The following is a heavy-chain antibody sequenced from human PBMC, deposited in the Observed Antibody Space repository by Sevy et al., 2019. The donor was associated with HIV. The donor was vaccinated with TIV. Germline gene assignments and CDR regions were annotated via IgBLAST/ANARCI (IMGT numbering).Heavy chain of an antibody. CDR2: IYYSGST. D-gene: IGHD3-10*01. CDR3: ARVYISRAYYYGSGSYYSFDY. V-gene: IGHV4-30-4*01. J-gene: IGHJ4*02. Sequence: SETLSLTCTVSGGSISSGDYYWSWIRQPPGKGLEWIGYIYYSGSTYYNPSLKSRVTISVDTSKNQFSLKLSSVTAADTAVYYCARVYISRAYYYGSGSYYSFDYWGQGTLVTVSS. CDR1: GGSISSGDYY.